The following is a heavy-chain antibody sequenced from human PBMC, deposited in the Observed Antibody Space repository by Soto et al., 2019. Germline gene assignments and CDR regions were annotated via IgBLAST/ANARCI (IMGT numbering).Heavy chain of an antibody. V-gene: IGHV3-74*01. J-gene: IGHJ6*02. CDR3: ASHDSTGLRNAMDV. D-gene: IGHD6-19*01. Sequence: EVQLVESGGGLVQPGGSLILSCAASRFTFSSHWMHWVRQAPGKGLVWVSRINSDGTSTNYADSVKGRFTISRDNAKKTLDLQMNSLRAEDTAVYSCASHDSTGLRNAMDVWGQGTTVTVSS. CDR1: RFTFSSHW. CDR2: INSDGTST.